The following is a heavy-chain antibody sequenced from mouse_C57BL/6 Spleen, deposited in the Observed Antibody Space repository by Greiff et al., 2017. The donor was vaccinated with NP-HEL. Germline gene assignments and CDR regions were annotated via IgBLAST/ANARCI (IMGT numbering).Heavy chain of an antibody. J-gene: IGHJ3*01. D-gene: IGHD2-4*01. CDR1: GYTFTNYW. V-gene: IGHV1-63*01. Sequence: QVQLQQSGAELVRPWTSVKMSCKASGYTFTNYWIGWAKQRPGHGLEWIGDIYPGGGYTNYNEKFKGKATLTADKSSSTAYMQFSSLTSEDSAIYYWERGGYYDYAGPIFAYWGKGTLVTVSA. CDR2: IYPGGGYT. CDR3: ERGGYYDYAGPIFAY.